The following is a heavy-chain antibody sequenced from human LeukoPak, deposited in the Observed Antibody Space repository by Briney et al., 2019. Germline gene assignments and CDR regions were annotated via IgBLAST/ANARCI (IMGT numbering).Heavy chain of an antibody. CDR3: ARGRPTVHSSSWYRGGGSYFDY. CDR2: INHSGST. V-gene: IGHV4-39*07. D-gene: IGHD6-13*01. J-gene: IGHJ4*02. Sequence: SETLSLTCTVSGGSISSSSYYWGWIRQPPGKGLEWIGEINHSGSTNYNPSLKSRVTISVDTSKNQFSLKLSSVTAADTAVYYCARGRPTVHSSSWYRGGGSYFDYWGQGTLVTVSS. CDR1: GGSISSSSYY.